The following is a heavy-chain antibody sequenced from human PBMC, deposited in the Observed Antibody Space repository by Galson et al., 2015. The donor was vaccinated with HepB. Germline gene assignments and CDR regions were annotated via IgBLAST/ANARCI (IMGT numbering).Heavy chain of an antibody. CDR3: AKVAYLGGATAWYFDL. D-gene: IGHD1-26*01. CDR2: ISGSGGST. J-gene: IGHJ2*01. V-gene: IGHV3-23*01. Sequence: LRLSCAASGFTFSSYAMSWVRQAPGKGLEWVSAISGSGGSTYYADSVKGRFTISRDNSKNTPYLQMNSLRAEDTAVYYCAKVAYLGGATAWYFDLWGRGTLVTVSS. CDR1: GFTFSSYA.